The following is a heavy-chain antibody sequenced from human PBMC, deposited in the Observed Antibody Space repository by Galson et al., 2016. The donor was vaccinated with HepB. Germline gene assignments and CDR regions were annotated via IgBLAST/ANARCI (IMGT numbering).Heavy chain of an antibody. CDR3: ARAVFEGWFDP. Sequence: SLRLSCAASGFTFSSYSIDWVRQAPGKGLEWVSSISSSSSYISYADSVKGRFTISRDNSKNSLYLQMNSLRAEDTAVYYCARAVFEGWFDPWGQGTLVTVSS. D-gene: IGHD3-9*01. CDR2: ISSSSSYI. CDR1: GFTFSSYS. J-gene: IGHJ5*02. V-gene: IGHV3-21*01.